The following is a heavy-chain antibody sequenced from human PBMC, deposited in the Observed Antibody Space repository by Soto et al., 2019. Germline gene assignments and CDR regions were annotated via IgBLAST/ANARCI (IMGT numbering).Heavy chain of an antibody. V-gene: IGHV3-23*01. CDR2: ISGSGGST. J-gene: IGHJ1*01. D-gene: IGHD4-17*01. Sequence: GGSLRLSCAASGFTFSSYAMSWVRQAPGKGLEWVSAISGSGGSTYYADSVKGRFTISRDNSKNTLYLQMNSLRAEDTAVYYCAKDTHYGDYGPEYFQHWGQGTLVTVSS. CDR3: AKDTHYGDYGPEYFQH. CDR1: GFTFSSYA.